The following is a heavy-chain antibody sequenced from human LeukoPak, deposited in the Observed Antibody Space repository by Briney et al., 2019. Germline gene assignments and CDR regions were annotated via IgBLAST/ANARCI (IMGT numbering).Heavy chain of an antibody. J-gene: IGHJ4*02. Sequence: SETPSLTCTVSGGSIESYYWSWIRQAAGKGLEWIGRIYSSGSTNYNASLMGRVTMSVDTSKNQVSLKLSSVTAADTAVYYCARKGCTGGVCYTPFDYWGQGTLVTVSS. D-gene: IGHD2-8*02. CDR3: ARKGCTGGVCYTPFDY. CDR1: GGSIESYY. CDR2: IYSSGST. V-gene: IGHV4-4*07.